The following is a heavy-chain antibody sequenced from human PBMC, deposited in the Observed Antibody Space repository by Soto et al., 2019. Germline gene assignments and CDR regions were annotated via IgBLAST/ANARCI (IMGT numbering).Heavy chain of an antibody. J-gene: IGHJ6*02. Sequence: GSLRLSCAASGFTVSSNYMSWVRQAPGKGLEWVSVIYSGGGTYYADSVKGRFTISRDNSKNTLYLQMNSLRAEDTAVYYCARVLMPYGMDVWGQGTTVTVSS. CDR2: IYSGGGT. V-gene: IGHV3-53*01. CDR3: ARVLMPYGMDV. CDR1: GFTVSSNY. D-gene: IGHD2-8*01.